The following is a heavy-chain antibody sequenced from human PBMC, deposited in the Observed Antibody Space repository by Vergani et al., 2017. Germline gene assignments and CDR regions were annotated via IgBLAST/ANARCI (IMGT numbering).Heavy chain of an antibody. V-gene: IGHV4-61*02. CDR2: IYTSGST. CDR3: ARANSGEHAFDI. Sequence: QVQLQESGPGLVKPSQTLSLTCTVSGGSISSGSYYWSWIRQPAGKGLEWIGRIYTSGSTNYNPSLKSRVTISVDTSKNQFSLKLSSVTAADTAVYYCARANSGEHAFDIWGQGTMVTVSS. CDR1: GGSISSGSYY. J-gene: IGHJ3*02. D-gene: IGHD6-25*01.